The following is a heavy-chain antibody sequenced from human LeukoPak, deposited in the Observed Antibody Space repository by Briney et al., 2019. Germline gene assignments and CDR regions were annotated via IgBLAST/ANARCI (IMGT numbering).Heavy chain of an antibody. V-gene: IGHV3-33*06. D-gene: IGHD4-17*01. CDR3: AKMRTPTAHSGDAFDI. J-gene: IGHJ3*02. CDR2: IWFDGNNK. CDR1: GFSFSTYG. Sequence: GGSLRLSCAASGFSFSTYGIHWVRQAPGKGLEWVAVIWFDGNNKYYADSVKGRFTISRDNSKSTLYLEMNSLRAEDTAVYYCAKMRTPTAHSGDAFDIWGQGTMVTVSS.